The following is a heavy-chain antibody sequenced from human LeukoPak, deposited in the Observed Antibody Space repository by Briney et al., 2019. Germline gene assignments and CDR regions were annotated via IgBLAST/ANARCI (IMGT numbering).Heavy chain of an antibody. J-gene: IGHJ4*02. CDR3: ARAPEGSGWYYFDS. V-gene: IGHV4-34*01. Sequence: SETLSLTCAVYGGSFSGYYWSWIRQPPGKGLEWVGEINHSGSTNYNPSLKRRVTISVDTFNNQFSLKLRSLTAADTVVYYCARAPEGSGWYYFDSWGKGPLVT. D-gene: IGHD6-19*01. CDR1: GGSFSGYY. CDR2: INHSGST.